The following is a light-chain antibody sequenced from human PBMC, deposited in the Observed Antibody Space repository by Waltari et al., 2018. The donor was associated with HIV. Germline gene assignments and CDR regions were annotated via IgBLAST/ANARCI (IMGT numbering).Light chain of an antibody. CDR3: ATWDHSLDGVV. J-gene: IGLJ3*02. Sequence: HSVLSHPPSVSAAPGQTVSISCSGISPHISDNSVPWYKRLPGAGPKLRTYAYGGRPSGTPGRFSASNSGTSATLVITGVQTEDEGDYFCATWDHSLDGVVFGGGTTLSVL. CDR2: AYG. CDR1: SPHISDNS. V-gene: IGLV1-51*01.